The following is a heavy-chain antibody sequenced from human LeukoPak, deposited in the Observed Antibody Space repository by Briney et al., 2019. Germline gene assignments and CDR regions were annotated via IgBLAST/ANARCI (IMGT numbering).Heavy chain of an antibody. CDR2: INPTSGGT. Sequence: GASVKVSCKASGYTFTGYYMHWVRQAPGQGLEWMGRINPTSGGTNYAQKFQGRVTMTRDTSISTAYMVQSRLRSDDTAVYYCARGPWYDSSGYLDFDYWGQGTLVTVSS. V-gene: IGHV1-2*06. CDR1: GYTFTGYY. D-gene: IGHD3-22*01. J-gene: IGHJ4*02. CDR3: ARGPWYDSSGYLDFDY.